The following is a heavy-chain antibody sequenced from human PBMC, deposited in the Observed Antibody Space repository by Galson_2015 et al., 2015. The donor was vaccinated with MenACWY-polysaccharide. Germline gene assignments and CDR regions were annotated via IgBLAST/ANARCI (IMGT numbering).Heavy chain of an antibody. CDR1: GFTFSSYA. CDR2: ISYDATNK. CDR3: ARDYCNMTSCSGMDV. D-gene: IGHD2/OR15-2a*01. V-gene: IGHV3-30-3*01. J-gene: IGHJ6*02. Sequence: SMRLSCAASGFTFSSYAIHWVRQAPGKGLEWVAVISYDATNKYYRDSVKGRFTLSRDNSRNTVFLEMNSLRAEDTGLYYCARDYCNMTSCSGMDVWGQGTTVTVSS.